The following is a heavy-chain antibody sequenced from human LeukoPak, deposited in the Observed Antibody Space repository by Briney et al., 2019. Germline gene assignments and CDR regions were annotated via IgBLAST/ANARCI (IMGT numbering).Heavy chain of an antibody. CDR3: ARGRAASGYSYGYYYYYYMDV. J-gene: IGHJ6*03. V-gene: IGHV4-34*01. CDR1: GGSFSGYY. CDR2: INHSGST. D-gene: IGHD5-18*01. Sequence: SETLSLTCAVYGGSFSGYYWSWIRQPPGKGREWIGEINHSGSTNYNPSLKSRVTISVDTSKNQFSLKLSSVTAADTAVYYCARGRAASGYSYGYYYYYYMDVWGKGTTVTVSS.